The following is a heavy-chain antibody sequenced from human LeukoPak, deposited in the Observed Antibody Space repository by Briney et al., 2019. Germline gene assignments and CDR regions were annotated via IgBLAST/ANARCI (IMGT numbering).Heavy chain of an antibody. CDR3: ARENYCTNGVCYTFGWFDP. J-gene: IGHJ5*02. CDR2: INPSGGST. V-gene: IGHV1-46*01. Sequence: ASVKVSCKASGYTFTSYYMHWVRQAPGQGLEWMGIINPSGGSTSYAQKLQGRVTMTRDTSTSTVYMELSSLRSEDTAVYYCARENYCTNGVCYTFGWFDPWGQGTLVTVSS. CDR1: GYTFTSYY. D-gene: IGHD2-8*01.